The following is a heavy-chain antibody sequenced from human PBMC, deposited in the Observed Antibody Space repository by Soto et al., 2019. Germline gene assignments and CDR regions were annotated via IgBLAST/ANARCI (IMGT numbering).Heavy chain of an antibody. J-gene: IGHJ5*02. Sequence: ASVKVSCKASGYTFTGYYMHWVRQAPGQGLEWMGWINPNSGGTNYAQKFQGWVTMTRDTSISTAYMELSRLRSDDTAVYYCARGGVVVVPAAMDWFDPWGQGTLVPVSS. CDR1: GYTFTGYY. CDR3: ARGGVVVVPAAMDWFDP. CDR2: INPNSGGT. V-gene: IGHV1-2*04. D-gene: IGHD2-2*01.